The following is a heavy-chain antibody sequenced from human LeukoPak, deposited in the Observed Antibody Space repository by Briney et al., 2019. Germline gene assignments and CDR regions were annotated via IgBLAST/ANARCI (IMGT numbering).Heavy chain of an antibody. V-gene: IGHV4-59*08. CDR2: IYSSGSA. Sequence: SETLSLTCTVSGASINNNFWTWIRQPPGKGLEWIGYIYSSGSANYNPSLKSRVIISGDTSKDQIPLNLTSVTAADTAVYFCARHRDYYDTWGHGTLVTVSS. CDR3: ARHRDYYDT. J-gene: IGHJ4*01. D-gene: IGHD3-22*01. CDR1: GASINNNF.